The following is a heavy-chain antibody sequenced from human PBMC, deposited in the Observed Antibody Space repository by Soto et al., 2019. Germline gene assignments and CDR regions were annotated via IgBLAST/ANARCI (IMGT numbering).Heavy chain of an antibody. CDR2: IYHSGST. CDR1: CGSISSSNW. D-gene: IGHD6-19*01. V-gene: IGHV4-4*02. Sequence: NPSETLSLTCAVSCGSISSSNWWSWVRQPPGKGLEWIGEIYHSGSTNYNPSLKSRVTISVDKSKNQFSLKLSSVTAADTAVYYCARDQRAVAVRIDYYYYYGMDVWGQGTTVTVSS. J-gene: IGHJ6*02. CDR3: ARDQRAVAVRIDYYYYYGMDV.